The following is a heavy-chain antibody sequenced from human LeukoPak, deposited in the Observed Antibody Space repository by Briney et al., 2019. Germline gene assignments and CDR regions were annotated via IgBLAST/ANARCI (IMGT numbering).Heavy chain of an antibody. J-gene: IGHJ5*02. CDR2: INHSGST. Sequence: SETLSLTCAVYGGSFSDFYWSWIRQPPGKGLEWIGEINHSGSTNYNPSLKSRVTVSVDTSKNQFSLKLTSVPAADTAMYYCARAQLLWNWFDPWGQGTLVTVSS. V-gene: IGHV4-34*01. CDR3: ARAQLLWNWFDP. D-gene: IGHD4-23*01. CDR1: GGSFSDFY.